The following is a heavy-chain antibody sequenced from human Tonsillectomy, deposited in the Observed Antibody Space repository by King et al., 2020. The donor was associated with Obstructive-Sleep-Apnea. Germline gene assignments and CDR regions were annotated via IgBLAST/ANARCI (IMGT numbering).Heavy chain of an antibody. Sequence: VQLQQWGAGLLKPSETLSLTCAVYGGSFSGYYWSWIRQPPGKGLEWIGEINHSGSTNYNPSLKRRGPISVDTSKNQFSLKLISVTAADTAVYYCAGDHIVVVVAGGRAFDIWGQGTMVTVSS. CDR3: AGDHIVVVVAGGRAFDI. CDR1: GGSFSGYY. J-gene: IGHJ3*02. D-gene: IGHD2-15*01. V-gene: IGHV4-34*01. CDR2: INHSGST.